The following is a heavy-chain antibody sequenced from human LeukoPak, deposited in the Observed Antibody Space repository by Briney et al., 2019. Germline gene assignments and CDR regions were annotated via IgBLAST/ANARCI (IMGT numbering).Heavy chain of an antibody. CDR1: GDSIRSSGFC. Sequence: SETLSLTCTLSGDSIRSSGFCWGWIRQPPGKGLECVGVICDTGNTYYNPSLKSRVTISVDTSKNQFSLRVTSVTAADTALYYCARHKSGIDWFDPWGQGTLATVSS. J-gene: IGHJ5*02. CDR3: ARHKSGIDWFDP. CDR2: ICDTGNT. V-gene: IGHV4-39*01. D-gene: IGHD1-14*01.